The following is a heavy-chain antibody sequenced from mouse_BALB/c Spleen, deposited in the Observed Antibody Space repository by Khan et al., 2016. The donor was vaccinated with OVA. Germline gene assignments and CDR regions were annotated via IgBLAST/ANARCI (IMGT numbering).Heavy chain of an antibody. J-gene: IGHJ3*01. CDR2: IYPGSDNT. V-gene: IGHV1-77*01. Sequence: QVQLQQSGAELARPGASVKLSCKTSGYTFTDYNINWMRQRTGQGHEWIGEIYPGSDNTFYNEKFRGKATLTADKSSSTAYMQLSSLTSEDSAVYFCAREWAAWFPYWGQGTLVTVSA. CDR1: GYTFTDYN. CDR3: AREWAAWFPY.